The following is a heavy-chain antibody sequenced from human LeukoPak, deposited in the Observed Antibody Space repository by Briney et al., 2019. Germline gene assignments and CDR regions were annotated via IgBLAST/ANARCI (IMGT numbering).Heavy chain of an antibody. Sequence: GGSLRLSCAGSGFTFDDYAMHWVRQAPGKGLEWVSGISWNSGTIGYADSVKGRFTISRDNAKNSLYLQMDSLRAEDTALYYCAKDTGRPTDAITMEDNAFGIWGQGTMVTVSS. J-gene: IGHJ3*02. CDR3: AKDTGRPTDAITMEDNAFGI. V-gene: IGHV3-9*01. CDR2: ISWNSGTI. CDR1: GFTFDDYA. D-gene: IGHD3-3*01.